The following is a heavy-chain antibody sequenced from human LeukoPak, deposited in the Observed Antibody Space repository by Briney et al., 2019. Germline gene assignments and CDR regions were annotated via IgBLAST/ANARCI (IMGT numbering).Heavy chain of an antibody. D-gene: IGHD2-15*01. CDR1: GASIRSYY. J-gene: IGHJ4*02. CDR3: ARPLCTCRSCYPYYFDS. Sequence: NPSDTLSLTCTVSGASIRSYYWNWLRQPPGKGLEWIGYINYSGSTNYNPSLESRVTMSIDTSKNQFSLKVNSVTAADTAVYYCARPLCTCRSCYPYYFDSWGQGTLVTVSS. CDR2: INYSGST. V-gene: IGHV4-59*07.